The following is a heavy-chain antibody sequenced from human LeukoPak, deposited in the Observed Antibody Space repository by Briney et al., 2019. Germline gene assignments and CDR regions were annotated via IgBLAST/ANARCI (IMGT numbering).Heavy chain of an antibody. CDR1: GFTFSSYS. V-gene: IGHV3-48*01. J-gene: IGHJ4*02. CDR2: ISSSSSTI. D-gene: IGHD2-2*01. CDR3: ARGDLGYCSSTSCPPFDH. Sequence: GGSLRLSCAASGFTFSSYSMNWVRQAPGKGREWVSYISSSSSTIYYADSVKGRFTISRDNAKNSLYLQMNSLRAEDTAVYYCARGDLGYCSSTSCPPFDHWGQGTLVTVSS.